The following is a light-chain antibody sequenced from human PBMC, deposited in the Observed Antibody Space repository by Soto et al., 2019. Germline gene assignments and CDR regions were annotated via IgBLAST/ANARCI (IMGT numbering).Light chain of an antibody. J-gene: IGKJ4*01. CDR2: DAS. CDR1: QSVSSY. V-gene: IGKV3-11*01. CDR3: QQRSNWPPLT. Sequence: EIVLTHAPGTLSLSPVERGALACRASQSVSSYLAWYQQKPGQAPRLLIYDASNRATGIPARFSGSGSGTDFTLTISSLEPEDFAVYYCQQRSNWPPLTFGGGTKVDIK.